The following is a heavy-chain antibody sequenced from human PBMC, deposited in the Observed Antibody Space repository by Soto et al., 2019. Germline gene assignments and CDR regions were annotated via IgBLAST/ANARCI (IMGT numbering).Heavy chain of an antibody. J-gene: IGHJ5*02. CDR3: ARSPDVLRFLDWSINWFDP. CDR1: GYTFTSYG. V-gene: IGHV1-18*01. Sequence: GASVKVSCKASGYTFTSYGISWVRQAPGQGLEWMGWISAYNGNTNYAQKLQGRVTMTTDTSTSTAYMELRSLRSDDTAVYYCARSPDVLRFLDWSINWFDPWGQGTLVTVSS. D-gene: IGHD3-3*01. CDR2: ISAYNGNT.